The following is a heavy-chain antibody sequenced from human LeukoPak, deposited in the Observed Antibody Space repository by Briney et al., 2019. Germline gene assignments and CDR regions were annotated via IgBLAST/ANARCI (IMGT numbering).Heavy chain of an antibody. CDR1: GGSFTFTSHA. J-gene: IGHJ3*02. Sequence: EASVKVSCKASGGSFTFTSHAISWVRQAPGQGLERVGGLIPIYGSANYAQKFQGRVTITSDESTRTVYMELSSLRPEDSAVYYCAGFFYDNSGDAFDIWGQGTMVTVSS. CDR2: LIPIYGSA. D-gene: IGHD3-22*01. V-gene: IGHV1-69*01. CDR3: AGFFYDNSGDAFDI.